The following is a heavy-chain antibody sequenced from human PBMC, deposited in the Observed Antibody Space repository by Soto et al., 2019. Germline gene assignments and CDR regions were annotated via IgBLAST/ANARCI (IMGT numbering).Heavy chain of an antibody. V-gene: IGHV4-39*01. J-gene: IGHJ4*02. D-gene: IGHD3-22*01. CDR1: GGSISSSSYY. CDR3: ANTLNYYDSSGYIDY. Sequence: SETLSLTCTVSGGSISSSSYYWGWIRQPPGKGLEWIGSIYYSGSTYYNPSLKSRVTISVDTSKNQFSLKLSSVTAADTAVYYCANTLNYYDSSGYIDYWGQGTLVTVS. CDR2: IYYSGST.